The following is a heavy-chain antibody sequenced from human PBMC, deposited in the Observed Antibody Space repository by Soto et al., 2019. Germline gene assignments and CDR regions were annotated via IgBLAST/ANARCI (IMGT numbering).Heavy chain of an antibody. D-gene: IGHD3-22*01. J-gene: IGHJ4*02. CDR3: ARDDSSGYKLFDY. CDR2: IYYSGST. Sequence: QVQLQESGPGLVKPSETLSLTCTVSGGSISGYYWSWIRQPPGKGLEWIGYIYYSGSTGYNPSIRRLLTILEDTSKNQFSRRLTSITAAETAVYYCARDDSSGYKLFDYWGQGTLVTVSS. CDR1: GGSISGYY. V-gene: IGHV4-59*01.